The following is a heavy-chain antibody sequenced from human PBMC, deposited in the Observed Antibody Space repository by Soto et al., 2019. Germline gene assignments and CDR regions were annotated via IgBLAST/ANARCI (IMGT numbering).Heavy chain of an antibody. CDR2: IYYSGST. D-gene: IGHD6-6*01. CDR1: GGAISSGDYY. Sequence: SETLTLPCTVSGGAISSGDYYWSWIRQPPGKGLAWIGYIYYSGSTYYNPSLKSPVTISVDTSKNQFSLKLSSVTAADTAVYYCARDRGQLFPWYYFDYWGQGTLAPVSS. CDR3: ARDRGQLFPWYYFDY. V-gene: IGHV4-30-4*01. J-gene: IGHJ4*01.